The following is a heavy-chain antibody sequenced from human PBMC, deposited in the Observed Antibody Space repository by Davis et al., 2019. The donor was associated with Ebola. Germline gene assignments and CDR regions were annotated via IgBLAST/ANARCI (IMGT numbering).Heavy chain of an antibody. J-gene: IGHJ6*02. V-gene: IGHV1-18*01. CDR1: GYTFTSYG. Sequence: AASVKVSCKASGYTFTSYGISWVRQAPGQGLDWMGWISPYNGNTNYAQKIQGRVTMTTDTSTSTAYMELRSLRSDDTAVYYCATVLGELPGGTYYYGMDVWGQGTTVTVSS. CDR2: ISPYNGNT. CDR3: ATVLGELPGGTYYYGMDV. D-gene: IGHD3-16*01.